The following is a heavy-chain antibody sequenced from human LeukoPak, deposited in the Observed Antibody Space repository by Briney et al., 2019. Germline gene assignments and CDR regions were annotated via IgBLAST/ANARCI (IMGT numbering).Heavy chain of an antibody. D-gene: IGHD2-15*01. CDR1: GYTFTSYD. V-gene: IGHV1-18*01. CDR3: ARVLNLRAPTLKH. Sequence: ASVKVSCKASGYTFTSYDPSWVRQAPGQGLEWMGWISTYNDNTNYAQNFQGRVTMTTDTSTGTAYMELRSLRSDDTAMYYCARVLNLRAPTLKHWGQGTLVTVSS. J-gene: IGHJ1*01. CDR2: ISTYNDNT.